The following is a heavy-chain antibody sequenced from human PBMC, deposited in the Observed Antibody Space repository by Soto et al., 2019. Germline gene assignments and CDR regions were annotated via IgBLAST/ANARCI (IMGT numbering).Heavy chain of an antibody. V-gene: IGHV3-21*01. Sequence: PGGSLRLSCAASGFTFSSYSMNWVRQAPGKGLEWVSSISSSSSYIYYADSVKGRFTISRDNAKNSLYLQMNSLRAEDTAVYYCARDGGVMTTVVNHPDAFDIWGQGTMVTVS. CDR1: GFTFSSYS. CDR2: ISSSSSYI. D-gene: IGHD4-17*01. J-gene: IGHJ3*02. CDR3: ARDGGVMTTVVNHPDAFDI.